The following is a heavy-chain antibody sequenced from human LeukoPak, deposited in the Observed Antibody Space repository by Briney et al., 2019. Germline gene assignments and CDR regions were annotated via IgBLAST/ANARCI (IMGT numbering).Heavy chain of an antibody. D-gene: IGHD2-2*01. Sequence: ASVKVSRKASGGTFSSYAISGVRQAPGQGLEWMGGIIPIFGTANYAQKFQGRVTITADESTSTAYMELSSLRYEDTAVYYCARDPQNTEYQLLETNWFDPWGQGTLVTVSS. CDR1: GGTFSSYA. CDR3: ARDPQNTEYQLLETNWFDP. J-gene: IGHJ5*02. CDR2: IIPIFGTA. V-gene: IGHV1-69*13.